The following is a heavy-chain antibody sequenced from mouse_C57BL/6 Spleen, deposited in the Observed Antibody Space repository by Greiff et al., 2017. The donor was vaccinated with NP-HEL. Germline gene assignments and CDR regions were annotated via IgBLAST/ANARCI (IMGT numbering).Heavy chain of an antibody. Sequence: QVQLQQSGAELVRPGASVTLSCKASGYTFTDYEMHWVKQTPVHGLEWIGAIDPETGGTAYNQKFKGKAILNADKSSSTAYMELRSLTSEDSAVYYCTHYYGSSWYFDVWGTGTTVTVSS. CDR3: THYYGSSWYFDV. CDR1: GYTFTDYE. V-gene: IGHV1-15*01. J-gene: IGHJ1*03. D-gene: IGHD1-1*01. CDR2: IDPETGGT.